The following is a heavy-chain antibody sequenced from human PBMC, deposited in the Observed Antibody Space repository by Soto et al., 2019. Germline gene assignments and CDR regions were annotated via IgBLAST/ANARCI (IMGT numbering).Heavy chain of an antibody. Sequence: SSETLSLTCAVYGGSFSGYYWSWIRQPPGKGLEWIGEINHSGSTNYNPSLKSRVTISVDTSKNQFSLKLSSVTAADTAVYYCARGFEYSSSSRSSTTLDDYWGQGTLVTVSS. CDR2: INHSGST. V-gene: IGHV4-34*01. CDR3: ARGFEYSSSSRSSTTLDDY. D-gene: IGHD6-6*01. J-gene: IGHJ4*02. CDR1: GGSFSGYY.